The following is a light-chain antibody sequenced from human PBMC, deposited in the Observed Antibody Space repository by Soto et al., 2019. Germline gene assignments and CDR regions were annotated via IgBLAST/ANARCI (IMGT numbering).Light chain of an antibody. CDR2: EVS. Sequence: QSVLTQPASVSGSPGQSITISCTGTSCDVGGYNYVSWYQQHPGKAPKLMIYEVSNRPSGVSNRFSGSKSGNTASLTISGLQAEDEADYYCTSYTTTSTGVFGGGTKVTVL. J-gene: IGLJ3*02. V-gene: IGLV2-14*01. CDR3: TSYTTTSTGV. CDR1: SCDVGGYNY.